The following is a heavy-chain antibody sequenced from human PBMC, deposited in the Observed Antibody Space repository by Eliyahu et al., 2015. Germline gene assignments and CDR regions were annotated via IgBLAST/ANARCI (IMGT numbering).Heavy chain of an antibody. V-gene: IGHV1-69*01. J-gene: IGHJ4*02. D-gene: IGHD3-10*01. CDR3: ARGIPGGTMVQGVIITSLDY. CDR2: IIPIFGTA. CDR1: GGTFXSYA. Sequence: QVQLVQSGAEVKKPGSSVKVSCKXSGGTFXSYAVSGVRQAPGQGLEWMGGIIPIFGTANYAQKFQGRVMITADESTSTAYMELSSLRSEDTAVYYCARGIPGGTMVQGVIITSLDYWGQGTLVTVSS.